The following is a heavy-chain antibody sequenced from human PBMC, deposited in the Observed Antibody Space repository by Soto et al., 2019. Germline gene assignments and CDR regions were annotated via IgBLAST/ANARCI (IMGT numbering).Heavy chain of an antibody. V-gene: IGHV1-2*02. CDR1: GYSISAYY. Sequence: SVKVSCKASGYSISAYYIHWVRQAPGQGLEWMGWIDPKNGGTVSAQKFQGRLTMTRDTSISTVYMDLSGLTSDDTALYYCGRDDYGIFPYWGQGSLVTVSS. J-gene: IGHJ4*02. CDR3: GRDDYGIFPY. D-gene: IGHD3-10*01. CDR2: IDPKNGGT.